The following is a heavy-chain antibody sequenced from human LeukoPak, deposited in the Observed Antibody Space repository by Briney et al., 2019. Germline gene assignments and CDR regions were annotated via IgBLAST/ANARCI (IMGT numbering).Heavy chain of an antibody. J-gene: IGHJ5*02. Sequence: SETLSLTCAVYGGSFSGYYWSWIRQPPGKGLEWIGEINHSGSTNYNPSLKSRVTISVDTSKHQFSLKLSSVTAPDTAVYYCARGPPGSNYAWFDPWGQGTLVTVSS. V-gene: IGHV4-34*01. D-gene: IGHD4-11*01. CDR2: INHSGST. CDR1: GGSFSGYY. CDR3: ARGPPGSNYAWFDP.